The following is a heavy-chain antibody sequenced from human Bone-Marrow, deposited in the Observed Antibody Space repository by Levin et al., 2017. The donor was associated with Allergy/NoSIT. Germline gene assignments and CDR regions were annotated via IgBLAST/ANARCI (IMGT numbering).Heavy chain of an antibody. D-gene: IGHD4-23*01. CDR1: GGSIRSDNW. CDR3: VRWRSVNYYYYGMDV. J-gene: IGHJ6*02. CDR2: VSHSGSP. V-gene: IGHV4/OR15-8*01. Sequence: SETLSLTCVVSGGSIRSDNWWNWVRQAPGKGLEWLGEVSHSGSPNYNPSLMGRVTMSVDTSKNQFSLKLNSVTAADTAVYFCVRWRSVNYYYYGMDVWGQGTTVTVSS.